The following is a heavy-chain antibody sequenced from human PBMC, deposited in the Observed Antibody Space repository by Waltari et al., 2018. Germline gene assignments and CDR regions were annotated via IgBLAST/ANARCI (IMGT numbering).Heavy chain of an antibody. CDR1: GGTFSSHV. D-gene: IGHD2-2*02. J-gene: IGHJ5*02. Sequence: QVQLVQSGAELKMPGSSVKVSCKASGGTFSSHVISWVRQTPGQGLEWMGGFIPNFANPHYAQKFQDRVTITADESTSTAYMELRGLRADDTAVYYCASGGVVLLPAAIPRPFDPWGQGTLVIVSS. CDR3: ASGGVVLLPAAIPRPFDP. CDR2: FIPNFANP. V-gene: IGHV1-69*12.